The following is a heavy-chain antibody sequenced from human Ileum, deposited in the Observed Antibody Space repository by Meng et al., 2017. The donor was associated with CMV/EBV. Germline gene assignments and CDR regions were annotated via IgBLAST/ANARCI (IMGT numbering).Heavy chain of an antibody. J-gene: IGHJ4*02. D-gene: IGHD3-10*01. CDR2: IYTSGTT. CDR1: GGSISNYY. V-gene: IGHV4-4*07. Sequence: QGSLQESGPGRVKTSEPLSPTCYVSGGSISNYYWSWIRQPAGKGLEWIAHIYTSGTTNYNPSLKSRVTMSVDTSRNQFSLKLTSVTAADTAVYYCARNYGSGNWNFFHYWGQGTLVTVSS. CDR3: ARNYGSGNWNFFHY.